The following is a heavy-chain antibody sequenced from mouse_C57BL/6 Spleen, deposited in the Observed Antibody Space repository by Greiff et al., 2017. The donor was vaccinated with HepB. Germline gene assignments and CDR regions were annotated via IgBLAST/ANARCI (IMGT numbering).Heavy chain of an antibody. V-gene: IGHV1-4*01. CDR3: ARWDLYGNYYFDY. J-gene: IGHJ2*01. CDR2: INPSSGYT. CDR1: GYTFTSYT. Sequence: VKLMESGAELARPGVSVKMSCKASGYTFTSYTMHWVKQRPGQGLEWIGYINPSSGYTKYNQKFKDKATLTADKSSSTAYMQLSSLTAEDSAVYYCARWDLYGNYYFDYWGQGTTLTVSS. D-gene: IGHD2-1*01.